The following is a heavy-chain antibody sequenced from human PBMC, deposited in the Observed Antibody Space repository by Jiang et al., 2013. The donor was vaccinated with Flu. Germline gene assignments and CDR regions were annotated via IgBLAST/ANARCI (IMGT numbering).Heavy chain of an antibody. Sequence: KPSETLSLTCTVSGGSISSSSYYWGWIRQPPGKGLEWIGSIYYSGSTYYNPSLKSRVTISVDTSKNQFSLKLSSVTAADTAVYYCANSLWFGPIDYWGQGTLVTVSS. CDR1: GGSISSSSYY. D-gene: IGHD3-10*01. CDR2: IYYSGST. CDR3: ANSLWFGPIDY. V-gene: IGHV4-39*01. J-gene: IGHJ4*02.